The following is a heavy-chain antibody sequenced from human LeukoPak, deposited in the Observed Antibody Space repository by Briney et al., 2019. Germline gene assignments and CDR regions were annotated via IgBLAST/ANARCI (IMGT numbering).Heavy chain of an antibody. Sequence: GESLKISCKGSGYSFTSYWIGWVRQMPGKGLEWMGIIYPGDSDTRYSPSFQGQVTISAGKSISTAYLQWSSLKASDTAMYYCARPTTIGYYCDSSGGLAFDIWGQGTMVTVSS. J-gene: IGHJ3*02. CDR1: GYSFTSYW. CDR2: IYPGDSDT. V-gene: IGHV5-51*01. CDR3: ARPTTIGYYCDSSGGLAFDI. D-gene: IGHD3-22*01.